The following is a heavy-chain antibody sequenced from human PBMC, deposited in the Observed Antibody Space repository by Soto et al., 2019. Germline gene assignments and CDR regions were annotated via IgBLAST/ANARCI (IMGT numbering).Heavy chain of an antibody. D-gene: IGHD4-17*01. CDR1: GYTFTSYG. CDR3: ARAPPTVTTPSFYFDY. V-gene: IGHV1-2*02. CDR2: INPNSGGT. J-gene: IGHJ4*02. Sequence: WASVKVSCKASGYTFTSYGISWVRQAPGQGLEWMGWINPNSGGTNYAQKFQGRVTMTRDTSISTAYMELSRLRSDDTAVYYCARAPPTVTTPSFYFDYWGQGTLVTVSS.